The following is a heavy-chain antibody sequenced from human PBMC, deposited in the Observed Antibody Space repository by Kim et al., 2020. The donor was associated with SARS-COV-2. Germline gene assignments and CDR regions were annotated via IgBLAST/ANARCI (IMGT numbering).Heavy chain of an antibody. V-gene: IGHV3-23*01. CDR2: ITASGGHT. D-gene: IGHD3-10*01. J-gene: IGHJ4*02. Sequence: GGSLRLSCAASGFSFSNFPMSWVRQAPGRGLEWVSAITASGGHTYYTPSVRGRLTVSRDNSENTLFLQMSSLGADDTAVYYCAKEMEVGLLTMDYWGQG. CDR3: AKEMEVGLLTMDY. CDR1: GFSFSNFP.